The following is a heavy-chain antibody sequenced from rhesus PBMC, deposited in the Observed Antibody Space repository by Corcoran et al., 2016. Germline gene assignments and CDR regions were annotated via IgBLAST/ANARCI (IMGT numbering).Heavy chain of an antibody. CDR3: AREYCSSTYCSSGHYFDY. D-gene: IGHD2-15*01. V-gene: IGHV4-169*02. CDR1: GGSISSSY. Sequence: QLQLQESGPGLVKPSETLSLTCAVSGGSISSSYWSWIRQAPGKGLEWIGYIYGSGRRPNHTPPLKIRVPLSGDPSKNQLSLKLSSVPAADTAVYYCAREYCSSTYCSSGHYFDYWGQGVLVTVSS. CDR2: IYGSGRRP. J-gene: IGHJ4*01.